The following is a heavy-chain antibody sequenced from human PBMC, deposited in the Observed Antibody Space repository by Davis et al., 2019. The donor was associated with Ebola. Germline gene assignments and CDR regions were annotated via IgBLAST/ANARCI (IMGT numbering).Heavy chain of an antibody. J-gene: IGHJ5*02. CDR1: GYTLTGYY. Sequence: ASVKVSCKASGYTLTGYYMHWVRQAPGQGLEWMGWINPNSGGTNYAQKFQGWVTMTRDTSISTAYMELSRLRSDDTAVYYCARGYYDFWSGYPNWFDPWGQGTLVTVSS. CDR2: INPNSGGT. V-gene: IGHV1-2*04. D-gene: IGHD3-3*01. CDR3: ARGYYDFWSGYPNWFDP.